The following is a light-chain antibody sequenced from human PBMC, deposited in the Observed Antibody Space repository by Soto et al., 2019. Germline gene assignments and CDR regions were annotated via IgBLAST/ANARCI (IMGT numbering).Light chain of an antibody. CDR3: QQSYSTPYT. CDR2: AAA. CDR1: QSISSY. V-gene: IGKV1-39*01. J-gene: IGKJ5*01. Sequence: IQMTQSPYSLSASVGDRVTITCLASQSISSYLNWYQQEPGKALKLLIYAAAGLQSGVPSRFSGSGSGTAFTLTISSLQPEDFATYYCQQSYSTPYTLGQGTRLEIK.